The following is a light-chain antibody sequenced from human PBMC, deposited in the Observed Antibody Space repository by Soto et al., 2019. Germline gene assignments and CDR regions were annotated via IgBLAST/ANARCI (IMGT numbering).Light chain of an antibody. J-gene: IGKJ1*01. V-gene: IGKV1-5*03. Sequence: DIQMTQSPSTLSGSAGDRVTITCRASQTISSWLAWYQQKPWKAPKLLIYKASTLKSGVPSRFSGSGSGTEFTLTISSLQPDDFATYYCQHYNSYSEAFGQGTKVDIK. CDR1: QTISSW. CDR2: KAS. CDR3: QHYNSYSEA.